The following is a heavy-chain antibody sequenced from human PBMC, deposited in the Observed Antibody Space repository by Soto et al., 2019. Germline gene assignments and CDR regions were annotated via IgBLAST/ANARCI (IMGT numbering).Heavy chain of an antibody. J-gene: IGHJ4*02. CDR3: ARDGCSPTSWGVH. D-gene: IGHD2-15*01. CDR2: IYSGGST. Sequence: GGSLRLSCAASGFTVSNNYMSWVRQAPGKGLEWVSLIYSGGSTFYADSVKGRFIISRDNSKNTLYLQMNRLTDEDTTVYYCARDGCSPTSWGVHWGKETRVPVS. V-gene: IGHV3-66*01. CDR1: GFTVSNNY.